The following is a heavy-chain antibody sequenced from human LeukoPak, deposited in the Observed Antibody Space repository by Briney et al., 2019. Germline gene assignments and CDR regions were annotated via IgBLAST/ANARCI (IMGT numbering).Heavy chain of an antibody. J-gene: IGHJ4*02. CDR2: INHSGST. CDR3: ARGPGATGFDY. Sequence: SETLSLTCAVYGGSFSGYYWSWIRQPPGKGLGWIGEINHSGSTNYDPSLKSRVTISVDTSKNQFSLKLSSVTAADTAVYYCARGPGATGFDYWGQGTLVTVSS. V-gene: IGHV4-34*01. D-gene: IGHD1-26*01. CDR1: GGSFSGYY.